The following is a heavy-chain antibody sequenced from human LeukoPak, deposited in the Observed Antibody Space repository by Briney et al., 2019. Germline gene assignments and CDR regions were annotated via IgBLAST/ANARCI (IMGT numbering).Heavy chain of an antibody. CDR2: ISHHGSNK. CDR3: VREGLECSGSSCQRAAFDY. J-gene: IGHJ4*02. CDR1: GFTFSTYG. V-gene: IGHV3-30*03. D-gene: IGHD2-2*01. Sequence: SGGSLRLSCVASGFTFSTYGMNWVRQAPGKGLEWVAVISHHGSNKFYGDSVKGRFTISRDNSNNMVYLQMNGLRAEDTAVYYCVREGLECSGSSCQRAAFDYWGQGTLVTVSS.